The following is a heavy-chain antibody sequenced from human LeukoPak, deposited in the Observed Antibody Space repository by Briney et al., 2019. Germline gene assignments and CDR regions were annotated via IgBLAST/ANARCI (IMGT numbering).Heavy chain of an antibody. D-gene: IGHD4-17*01. V-gene: IGHV1-69*05. CDR3: ARDPSDYGDRFDY. CDR1: GGTFSSYA. J-gene: IGHJ4*02. CDR2: IIPIFGTA. Sequence: SVKVSCKASGGTFSSYAISWVRQAPGQGLEWMGRIIPIFGTANYAQKFQGRVTITTDESTSTAYMELSSQRSEDTAVYYCARDPSDYGDRFDYWGQGTLVTVSS.